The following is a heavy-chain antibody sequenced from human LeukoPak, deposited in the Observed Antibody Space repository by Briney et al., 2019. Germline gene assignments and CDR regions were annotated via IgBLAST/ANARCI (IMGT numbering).Heavy chain of an antibody. CDR3: ARQTTYQLPTTAEDDAFDI. Sequence: GGSLRLSCAASGFTFSDYYMSWIRQAPGKGLEWVSYISSSGSTIYYADSVRGRFTISRDNAKNSLYLQMNSLRAEDTAVYYCARQTTYQLPTTAEDDAFDIWGQGTMVTVSS. V-gene: IGHV3-11*04. CDR2: ISSSGSTI. J-gene: IGHJ3*02. D-gene: IGHD2-2*01. CDR1: GFTFSDYY.